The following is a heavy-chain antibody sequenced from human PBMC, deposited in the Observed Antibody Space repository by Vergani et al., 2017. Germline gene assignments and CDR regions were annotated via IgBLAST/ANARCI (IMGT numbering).Heavy chain of an antibody. CDR2: IIPIFGTA. CDR1: GGTFSSYA. V-gene: IGHV1-69*01. Sequence: QVQLVQSGAEVKKPGSSVKVSCKASGGTFSSYAISWVRQAPGQGLEWMGGIIPIFGTANYAQKFQGRVTITADESTSTAYMELSSLRSEDTAVYYCASRDITIFRVVIIRGYYYYGMDVWGQGTTVTVSS. J-gene: IGHJ6*02. CDR3: ASRDITIFRVVIIRGYYYYGMDV. D-gene: IGHD3-3*01.